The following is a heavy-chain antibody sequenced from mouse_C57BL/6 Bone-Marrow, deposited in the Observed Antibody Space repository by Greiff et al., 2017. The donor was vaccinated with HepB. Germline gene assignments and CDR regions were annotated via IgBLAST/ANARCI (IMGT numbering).Heavy chain of an antibody. J-gene: IGHJ1*03. V-gene: IGHV1-80*01. CDR1: GYAFSSYW. CDR2: IYPGDGDT. Sequence: VQLQQSGAELVKPGASVKISCKASGYAFSSYWMNWVKQRPGKGLEWIGKIYPGDGDTNYNGKFKGKATLTADKSSSTAYMQRSSLTSEDSAVYVCARNPITAVVATRYFDVWGTGTTVTVSS. D-gene: IGHD1-1*01. CDR3: ARNPITAVVATRYFDV.